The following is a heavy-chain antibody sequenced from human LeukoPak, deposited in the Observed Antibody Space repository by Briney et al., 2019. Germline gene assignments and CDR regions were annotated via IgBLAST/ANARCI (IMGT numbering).Heavy chain of an antibody. Sequence: SETLSLTCTVSGGSISSSSYYWGWIRQPPGKGLEWIGSIYYSGSTYYNPSLKSRVTISVDTSKNQFSLKLSSVTAADTAVYYCARDLGGSSGWYSNNWFDPWGQGTLVTVSS. D-gene: IGHD6-19*01. V-gene: IGHV4-39*07. CDR1: GGSISSSSYY. CDR2: IYYSGST. CDR3: ARDLGGSSGWYSNNWFDP. J-gene: IGHJ5*02.